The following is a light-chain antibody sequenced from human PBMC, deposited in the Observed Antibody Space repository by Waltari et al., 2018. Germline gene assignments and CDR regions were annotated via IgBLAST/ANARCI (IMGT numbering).Light chain of an antibody. V-gene: IGLV2-14*03. CDR2: YVN. CDR1: SSEVGGYPY. J-gene: IGLJ1*01. CDR3: SSYTSISTFYV. Sequence: QSALTQPASVSGSPGQSITISCTGTSSEVGGYPYVSWYQHHPGKAPKLMIHYVNKRPSGVSNRFSGSKSGNTASLTISGLQAEDEADYYCSSYTSISTFYVFGTGTKVTVL.